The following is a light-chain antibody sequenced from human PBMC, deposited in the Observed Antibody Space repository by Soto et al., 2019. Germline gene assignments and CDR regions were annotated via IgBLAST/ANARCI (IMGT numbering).Light chain of an antibody. CDR1: QSVSNSY. V-gene: IGKV3-20*01. CDR2: GAT. Sequence: IVFKQSPRTVSLSPGERGTLSCRASQSVSNSYLAYQQQTPGQAPRLLNYGATSGTASLPDRSSGRWAGTVFTTTISIQEHEFSAFYYHQQYGRPPRTFAQG. J-gene: IGKJ5*01. CDR3: QQYGRPPRT.